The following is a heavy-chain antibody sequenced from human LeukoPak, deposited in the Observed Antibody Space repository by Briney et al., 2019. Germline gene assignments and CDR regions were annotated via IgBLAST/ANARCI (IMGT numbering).Heavy chain of an antibody. CDR1: AFTFSDYS. D-gene: IGHD1-26*01. Sequence: PGGSLRLSCAASAFTFSDYSMNWVRQAPGKGLEWTPYISGRSSTIYYADSVRGRFAISRDNAKNSMYLQMNSLRAEDTAVYYCARDRLTSGSYFFDYWGQGTLVTVSS. CDR3: ARDRLTSGSYFFDY. J-gene: IGHJ4*02. V-gene: IGHV3-48*01. CDR2: ISGRSSTI.